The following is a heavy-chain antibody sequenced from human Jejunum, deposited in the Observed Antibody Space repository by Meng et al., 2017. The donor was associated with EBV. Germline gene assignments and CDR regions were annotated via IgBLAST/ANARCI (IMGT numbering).Heavy chain of an antibody. CDR3: AGLRYSGYDRAFDY. Sequence: QWRRQARGQGRVQPSASLSLTGLVSGGSGHSGDVYGSWIRQPPGKGLEWIGYIYYRGSTNYIPSLKSRVTISLDTSKNQFSLKLSSVTAADTAVYYCAGLRYSGYDRAFDYWGQGALVTVSS. J-gene: IGHJ4*02. V-gene: IGHV4-61*08. D-gene: IGHD5-12*01. CDR1: GGSGHSGDVY. CDR2: IYYRGST.